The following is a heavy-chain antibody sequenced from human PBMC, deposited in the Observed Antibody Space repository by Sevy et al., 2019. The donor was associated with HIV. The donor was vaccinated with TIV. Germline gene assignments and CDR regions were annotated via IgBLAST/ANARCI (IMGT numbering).Heavy chain of an antibody. J-gene: IGHJ4*02. Sequence: GESLKISCKGSGYSFTSYWIGWVRQMPGKGLEWMGIIYPGDSDTRYSRSFQGQVTISADKSISTAYLQWSSLKASDTAMYYCARLRYCSGGSCSNFDYWGQGTLVTVSS. D-gene: IGHD2-15*01. CDR3: ARLRYCSGGSCSNFDY. CDR1: GYSFTSYW. CDR2: IYPGDSDT. V-gene: IGHV5-51*01.